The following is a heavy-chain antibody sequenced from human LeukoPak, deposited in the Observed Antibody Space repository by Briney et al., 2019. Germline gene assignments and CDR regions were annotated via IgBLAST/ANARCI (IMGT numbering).Heavy chain of an antibody. CDR3: TRGLQGIDY. V-gene: IGHV3-9*01. Sequence: PGGSLRLSCAASGFTFDDYAMHWVRQAPGKGLEWVSGISWNSGGIGYADSVKGRFTISRDNAKNTLYLQMNSLRAEDTAVYYCTRGLQGIDYWGQGTLVTVSS. CDR1: GFTFDDYA. CDR2: ISWNSGGI. J-gene: IGHJ4*02. D-gene: IGHD4-11*01.